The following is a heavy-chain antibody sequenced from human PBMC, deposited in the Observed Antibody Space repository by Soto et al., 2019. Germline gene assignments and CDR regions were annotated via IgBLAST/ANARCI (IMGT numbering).Heavy chain of an antibody. CDR1: GYTFTSYG. J-gene: IGHJ4*02. D-gene: IGHD3-10*01. CDR3: ASDPGGSGSYYQSYYFDY. CDR2: ISAYNGNT. Sequence: ASVKVSCKASGYTFTSYGISWVRQAPGQGLEWMGWISAYNGNTNYAQKLQGRVTMTTDTSTSTAYMELRSLRSDDTAVYYCASDPGGSGSYYQSYYFDYWGQGTRV. V-gene: IGHV1-18*01.